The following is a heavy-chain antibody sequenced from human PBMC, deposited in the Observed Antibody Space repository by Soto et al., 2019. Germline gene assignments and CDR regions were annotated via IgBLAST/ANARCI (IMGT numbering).Heavy chain of an antibody. J-gene: IGHJ5*02. V-gene: IGHV4-4*02. CDR3: TRRDSSSWANFNWFDP. Sequence: QVQLHESGPGLVKPSGTLSLTCAVSGGSIRSSNWWSWVRQPPGKGLVWIGEIYHSGSTNYNPSLKSRVTISVDKSKNQFSLKLSSVTAADTAVYYCTRRDSSSWANFNWFDPWGQGTLVTVSS. D-gene: IGHD6-13*01. CDR1: GGSIRSSNW. CDR2: IYHSGST.